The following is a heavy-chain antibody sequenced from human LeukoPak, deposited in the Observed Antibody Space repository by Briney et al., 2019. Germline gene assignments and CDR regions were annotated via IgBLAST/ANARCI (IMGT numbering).Heavy chain of an antibody. J-gene: IGHJ5*02. CDR3: ARVVRFHWFDP. CDR1: GFTFSDYY. Sequence: GGSLRLSCAASGFTFSDYYMSWIRQAPGKGLEWVSYISSSGSTIYYADSVEGRFTISRDNAKNSLYLQMNSLRAEDTAVYCCARVVRFHWFDPWGQGTLVTVSS. CDR2: ISSSGSTI. D-gene: IGHD2-21*01. V-gene: IGHV3-11*01.